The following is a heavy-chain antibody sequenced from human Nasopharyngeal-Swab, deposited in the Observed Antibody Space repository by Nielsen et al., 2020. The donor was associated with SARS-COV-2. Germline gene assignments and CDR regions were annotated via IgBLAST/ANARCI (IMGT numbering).Heavy chain of an antibody. V-gene: IGHV1-3*01. Sequence: ASVKVSCKASGYTFTSYAMHWVRQAPGQRLEWMGWINAGNGNTKYSQKFQGRVTITRDTSASTAYMELGSLRSEDTAVYYCAVGKIAAGDYYYYYGMDVWGQGTTVTVSS. CDR3: AVGKIAAGDYYYYYGMDV. D-gene: IGHD6-13*01. J-gene: IGHJ6*02. CDR1: GYTFTSYA. CDR2: INAGNGNT.